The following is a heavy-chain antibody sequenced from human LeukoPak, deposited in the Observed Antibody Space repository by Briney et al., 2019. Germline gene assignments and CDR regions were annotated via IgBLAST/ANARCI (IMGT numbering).Heavy chain of an antibody. CDR1: GFTFSSYS. Sequence: GGSLRLSCAASGFTFSSYSMNWVRQAPGKGLEWVSSISSRGDDTSYADSVKGRFTISRDNSKNTLYLQMNSLRSEDTAVYYCAGIAAAGTGSHFDHWGQGTLVTVSS. V-gene: IGHV3-21*01. D-gene: IGHD6-13*01. CDR3: AGIAAAGTGSHFDH. J-gene: IGHJ4*02. CDR2: ISSRGDDT.